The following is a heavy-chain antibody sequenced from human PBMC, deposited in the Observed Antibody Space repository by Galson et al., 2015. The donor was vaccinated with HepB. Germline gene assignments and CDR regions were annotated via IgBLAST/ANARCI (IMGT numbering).Heavy chain of an antibody. CDR3: ARQPYDILTGYYYFEY. V-gene: IGHV5-10-1*01. CDR2: IDPSDSYS. CDR1: GYSFTSYW. Sequence: QSGAEVKKPGESLRISCKGSGYSFTSYWISWVRQMPGKGLEWMGRIDPSDSYSNYSPSFQGHVTISVDKSFTTAYLQWSSLKASDNAMYYCARQPYDILTGYYYFEYWGQGTPVTVSS. D-gene: IGHD3-9*01. J-gene: IGHJ4*02.